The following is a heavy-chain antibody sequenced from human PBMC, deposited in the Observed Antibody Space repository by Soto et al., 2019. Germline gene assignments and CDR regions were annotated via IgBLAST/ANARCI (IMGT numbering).Heavy chain of an antibody. CDR2: ITSTGDRA. Sequence: GGSLRLSCAASGFTFSDYYMSWIRQAPGKGLEWVSSITSTGDRAYYADSVKGRFTVSRDNSKNTLYLQMNSLRAEDTAVYYCAKYYMVTRSPFDCWGQGTLVTVSS. J-gene: IGHJ4*02. V-gene: IGHV3-23*01. CDR3: AKYYMVTRSPFDC. CDR1: GFTFSDYY. D-gene: IGHD5-18*01.